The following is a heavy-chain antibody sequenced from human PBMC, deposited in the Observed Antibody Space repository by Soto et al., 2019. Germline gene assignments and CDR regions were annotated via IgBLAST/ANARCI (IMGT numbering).Heavy chain of an antibody. CDR1: GGSISQYY. CDR3: ARGPGGFGDFSLDY. CDR2: IYSGGST. Sequence: QVQLQESGPGLVKPSETLSLSCGVSGGSISQYYWSWIRQPAGKGLEWIGRIYSGGSTNYNPSLASGVSKSVHTSKNKSALKLSSLTAADTAVSYCARGPGGFGDFSLDYWGQGTLVTVSS. J-gene: IGHJ4*02. D-gene: IGHD3-10*01. V-gene: IGHV4-4*07.